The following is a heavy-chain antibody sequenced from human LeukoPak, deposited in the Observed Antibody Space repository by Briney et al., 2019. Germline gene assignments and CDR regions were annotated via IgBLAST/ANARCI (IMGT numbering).Heavy chain of an antibody. D-gene: IGHD2-2*01. J-gene: IGHJ1*01. CDR1: GYSISSGYY. CDR2: IYYSGST. CDR3: ARRPSPGYFQH. Sequence: PSETLSLTCAVSGYSISSGYYWGWIRQPPGKGLEWIGSIYYSGSTYYNPSLKSRVTISVDTSKNQFSLKVSSVTAADTAVYYCARRPSPGYFQHWGQGTLVTVSS. V-gene: IGHV4-38-2*01.